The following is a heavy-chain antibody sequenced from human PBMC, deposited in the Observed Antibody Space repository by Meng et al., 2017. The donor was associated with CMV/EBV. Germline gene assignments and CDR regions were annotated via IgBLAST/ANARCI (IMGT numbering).Heavy chain of an antibody. J-gene: IGHJ4*02. CDR3: ARGGGSLPDY. Sequence: GSLRLSCTVSGYSISSGYYWGWIRQPPGKGLEWIGSIYHSGSTYYNPSLKSRVTISVDTSKNQFSLKLSSVTAADTAVYYWARGGGSLPDYWGQGTRVTVSS. CDR2: IYHSGST. V-gene: IGHV4-38-2*02. CDR1: GYSISSGYY. D-gene: IGHD2-15*01.